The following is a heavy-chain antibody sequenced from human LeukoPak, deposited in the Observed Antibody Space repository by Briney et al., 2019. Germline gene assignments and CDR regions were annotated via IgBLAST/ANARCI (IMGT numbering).Heavy chain of an antibody. V-gene: IGHV4-61*02. D-gene: IGHD4-17*01. CDR2: IYTSGST. CDR3: ARRRRGDYGRGYFDY. Sequence: SETLSLTCTVSGGSISSDSYYWSWIRQPAGKGLEWIGRIYTSGSTNYNPSLKSRVTISVDTSKNQFSLKLSSVTAADTAVYYCARRRRGDYGRGYFDYWGQGTLVTVSS. J-gene: IGHJ4*02. CDR1: GGSISSDSYY.